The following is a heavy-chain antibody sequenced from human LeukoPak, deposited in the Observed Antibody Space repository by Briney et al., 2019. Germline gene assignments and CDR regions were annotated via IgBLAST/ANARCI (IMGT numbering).Heavy chain of an antibody. Sequence: GGSLRLSCAASGFTFSSYAMHWVRQAPGKGLEWVAVISYDGSNKYYADSVKGRFTITRDNSKNTLYLQMNSLRAEDTAVYYCARERGYSSSLDYWGQGTLVTVSS. V-gene: IGHV3-30*04. J-gene: IGHJ4*02. D-gene: IGHD5-18*01. CDR2: ISYDGSNK. CDR1: GFTFSSYA. CDR3: ARERGYSSSLDY.